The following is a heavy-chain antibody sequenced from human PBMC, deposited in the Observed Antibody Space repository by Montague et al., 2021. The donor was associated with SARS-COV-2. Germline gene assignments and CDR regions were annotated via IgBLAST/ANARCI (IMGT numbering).Heavy chain of an antibody. Sequence: SETLSLTCSVSGDSITPYGDSIGGYFWSWIRQPAGKGLEWIGRIYANGNFDYNPSLNSRVSMSMDTSKQEFSMRLISVTAADTAVYYCARDAYYFSPGRENHGALDPWGQGILVTVSS. D-gene: IGHD2/OR15-2a*01. CDR3: ARDAYYFSPGRENHGALDP. CDR2: IYANGNF. J-gene: IGHJ5*02. V-gene: IGHV4-4*07. CDR1: GDSITPYGDSIGGYF.